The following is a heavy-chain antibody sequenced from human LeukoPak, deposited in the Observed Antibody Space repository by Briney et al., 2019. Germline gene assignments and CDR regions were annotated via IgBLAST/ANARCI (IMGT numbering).Heavy chain of an antibody. CDR2: IYASGST. CDR3: ARDSAVPGTHPPDY. CDR1: GGSISSGTYY. D-gene: IGHD6-13*01. V-gene: IGHV4-61*02. Sequence: SETLSLTCTVSGGSISSGTYYWSWIRQPAGKGLEWIGRIYASGSTNYSPSLKSRVTISVDTSRNQFSLKLSSATAADTAVYYCARDSAVPGTHPPDYWGRGTLVTVSS. J-gene: IGHJ4*02.